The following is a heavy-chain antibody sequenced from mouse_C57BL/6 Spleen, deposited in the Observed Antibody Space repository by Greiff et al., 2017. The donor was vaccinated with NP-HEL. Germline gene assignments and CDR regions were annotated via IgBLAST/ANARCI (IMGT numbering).Heavy chain of an antibody. Sequence: EVQLQQSGPELVKPGASVKIPCKASGYTFTDYNMDWVKQSHGKSLEWIGDINPNNGGTIYNQKFKGKATLTVDKSSSTAYMELRSLTTEDTAVYYCARVTTGVGYYLDYWGQGTTLTVSS. CDR1: GYTFTDYN. CDR3: ARVTTGVGYYLDY. J-gene: IGHJ2*01. V-gene: IGHV1-18*01. D-gene: IGHD1-1*01. CDR2: INPNNGGT.